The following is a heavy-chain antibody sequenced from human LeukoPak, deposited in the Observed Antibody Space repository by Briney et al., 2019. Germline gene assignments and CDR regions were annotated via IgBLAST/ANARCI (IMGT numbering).Heavy chain of an antibody. CDR3: ARDTGLDY. D-gene: IGHD4-17*01. J-gene: IGHJ4*02. CDR2: IWYDGSNK. Sequence: GGSLRLSCAAYGFTFRSYGMHWVRQAPGKGLKWVAVIWYDGSNKYYADSVKGRFTISRDNSKNTLYLQMNSLRAEDTAVYYCARDTGLDYWGQGTLVTVSS. CDR1: GFTFRSYG. V-gene: IGHV3-33*01.